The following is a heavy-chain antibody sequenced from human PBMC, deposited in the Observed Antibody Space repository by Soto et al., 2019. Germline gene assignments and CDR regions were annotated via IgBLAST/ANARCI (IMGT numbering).Heavy chain of an antibody. D-gene: IGHD2-15*01. CDR1: GYTFTSYA. CDR3: AREGGVVVAGSVFQH. Sequence: QVQLVQSGAEEKKPGASVKVSCKASGYTFTSYAMHWVRQAPGQRREWMGWINAGNVNTKYSQKFQGRVTITRDTSASTAYMEPSSLRSEDTAVYDWAREGGVVVAGSVFQHWGQGTLVTVSS. CDR2: INAGNVNT. V-gene: IGHV1-3*05. J-gene: IGHJ1*01.